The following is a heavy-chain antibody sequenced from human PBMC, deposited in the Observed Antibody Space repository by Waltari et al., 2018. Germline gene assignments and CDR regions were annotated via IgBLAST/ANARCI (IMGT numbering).Heavy chain of an antibody. Sequence: QLQLQESGPGLVKPSGTLSLTCAVSGDSMRNTDWWSGVRQSPGKGLEWIGQVQRSGRTNYNPSFASRVTVSVDTSSNQFSLKVTSATAADTAVYFCARDRGRGIYLDSWGQGTLVTVS. CDR3: ARDRGRGIYLDS. D-gene: IGHD2-15*01. V-gene: IGHV4-4*02. CDR2: VQRSGRT. J-gene: IGHJ4*02. CDR1: GDSMRNTDW.